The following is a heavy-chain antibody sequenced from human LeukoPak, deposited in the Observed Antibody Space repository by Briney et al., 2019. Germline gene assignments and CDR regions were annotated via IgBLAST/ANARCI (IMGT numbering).Heavy chain of an antibody. CDR3: ARGGGDYYDSSGYLFDY. Sequence: TSETLSLTCTVSGGSISSYYWSWIRQPPGKGLEWIGYIYYSGSTNYDPSLKSRVTISVDTSKNQFSLKLSSVTAADTAVYYCARGGGDYYDSSGYLFDYWGQGTLVTVSS. CDR2: IYYSGST. V-gene: IGHV4-59*08. CDR1: GGSISSYY. J-gene: IGHJ4*02. D-gene: IGHD3-22*01.